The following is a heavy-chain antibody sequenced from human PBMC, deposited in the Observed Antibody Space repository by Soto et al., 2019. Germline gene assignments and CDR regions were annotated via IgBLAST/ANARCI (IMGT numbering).Heavy chain of an antibody. Sequence: SLTCAVSGDSVSNDNYYWSWIRQPPGKGLEWIGYIYYSGTTNYNSYLKSRLSLSVDMSKNQFSLKLASVTAADTAVYFCARSQRGRTAFTFDYWGQGXLVTVSS. V-gene: IGHV4-61*01. CDR1: GDSVSNDNYY. J-gene: IGHJ4*02. CDR3: ARSQRGRTAFTFDY. D-gene: IGHD3-16*01. CDR2: IYYSGTT.